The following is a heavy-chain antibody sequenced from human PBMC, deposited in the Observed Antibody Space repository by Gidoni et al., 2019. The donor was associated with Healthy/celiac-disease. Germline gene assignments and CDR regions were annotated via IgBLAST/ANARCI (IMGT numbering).Heavy chain of an antibody. Sequence: QVQLVQSGAEVKKPGASVKVSCKASGSTFTSYDIKWVRQATGQGLEWMGWMNPNSGNTGYAQKFQGRVTMTRNTSISTAYMELSSLRSEDTAVYYCAREGSVYYDSSGYAYWGQGTLVTVSS. CDR3: AREGSVYYDSSGYAY. CDR2: MNPNSGNT. V-gene: IGHV1-8*01. D-gene: IGHD3-22*01. CDR1: GSTFTSYD. J-gene: IGHJ4*02.